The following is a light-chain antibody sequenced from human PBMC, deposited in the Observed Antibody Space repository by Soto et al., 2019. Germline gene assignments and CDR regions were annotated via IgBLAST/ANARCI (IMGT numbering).Light chain of an antibody. CDR1: SADVGTSNF. J-gene: IGLJ1*01. V-gene: IGLV2-23*02. Sequence: QSVLTQPASVSGSPGQSITISCTGISADVGTSNFVSWYQHHPGKAPRLILYDVANRPSGVSNRFSGSKSGNTASLTISGLQAEDEADYYCCSYAGSSTYYVFGTGTKVTVL. CDR2: DVA. CDR3: CSYAGSSTYYV.